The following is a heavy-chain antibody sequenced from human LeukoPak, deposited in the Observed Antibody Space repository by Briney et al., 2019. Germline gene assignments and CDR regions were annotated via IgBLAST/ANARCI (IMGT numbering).Heavy chain of an antibody. V-gene: IGHV1-2*02. CDR2: INPNSGGT. D-gene: IGHD5-18*01. J-gene: IGHJ4*02. CDR3: AREYNYGFDY. Sequence: ASVKVSCKASGYTFSSYAMNWVRQAPGQGLEWMGWINPNSGGTNYAQKFQGRVTMTRDTSISTAYMELSGLRPDDTAVYYCAREYNYGFDYWGQGTLVTVSS. CDR1: GYTFSSYA.